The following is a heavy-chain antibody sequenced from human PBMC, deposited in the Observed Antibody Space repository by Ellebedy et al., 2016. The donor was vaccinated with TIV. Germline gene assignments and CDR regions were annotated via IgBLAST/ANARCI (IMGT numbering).Heavy chain of an antibody. CDR1: GFTFSSYW. CDR3: AKRLDYGDYFRAFDI. J-gene: IGHJ3*02. V-gene: IGHV3-7*01. Sequence: GESLKISXAASGFTFSSYWMSWVRQAPGKGLEWVANIKQDGSEKYYVDSVKGRFTIFRDNAKNSLYLQMNSLRAEDTAVYYCAKRLDYGDYFRAFDIWGQGTMVTVSS. D-gene: IGHD4-17*01. CDR2: IKQDGSEK.